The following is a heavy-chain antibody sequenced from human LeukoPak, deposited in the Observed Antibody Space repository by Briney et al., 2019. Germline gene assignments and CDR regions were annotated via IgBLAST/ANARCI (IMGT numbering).Heavy chain of an antibody. J-gene: IGHJ3*02. V-gene: IGHV4-34*01. Sequence: GSLRLSCVASGFTFSTYAMGWIRQPPGKGLEWIGEINHSGSTNYNPSLKSRVTISVDTSKNQFSLKLSSVTAADTAVYYCARAYSSGYYSEGFDIWGPGTMVTVSS. D-gene: IGHD3-22*01. CDR2: INHSGST. CDR3: ARAYSSGYYSEGFDI. CDR1: GFTFSTYA.